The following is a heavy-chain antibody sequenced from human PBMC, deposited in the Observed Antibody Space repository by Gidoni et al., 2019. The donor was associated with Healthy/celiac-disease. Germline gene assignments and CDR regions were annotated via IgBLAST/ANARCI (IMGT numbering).Heavy chain of an antibody. CDR3: AREAVPAAGYYGMDV. Sequence: QVQLQESGPGLVKPSETLSPTCPVPGGSISSYYWSWIRQPPGKGLAWIGYIYYSGSTNYNPSLKSRVTISVDTSKNQFSLKLSSVTAADTAVYYCAREAVPAAGYYGMDVWGQGTTVTVSS. CDR1: GGSISSYY. D-gene: IGHD2-2*01. CDR2: IYYSGST. J-gene: IGHJ6*02. V-gene: IGHV4-59*01.